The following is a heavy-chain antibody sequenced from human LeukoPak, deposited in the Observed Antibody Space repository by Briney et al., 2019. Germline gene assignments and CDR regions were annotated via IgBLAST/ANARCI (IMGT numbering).Heavy chain of an antibody. V-gene: IGHV4-61*02. Sequence: SETLSLTCTVSGASMSSGNYYWTWIRQPAGKGLEWIGRMYTSGSTNYNPSLKSRVTISVDTSKNQFSLKLTSVTAADTAVYYCARGRGIAVAGKSAHGYWGQGTLVTVSS. CDR2: MYTSGST. CDR1: GASMSSGNYY. D-gene: IGHD6-19*01. CDR3: ARGRGIAVAGKSAHGY. J-gene: IGHJ4*02.